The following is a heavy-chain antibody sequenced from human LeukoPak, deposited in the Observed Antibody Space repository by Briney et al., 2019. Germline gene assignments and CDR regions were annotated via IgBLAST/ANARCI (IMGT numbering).Heavy chain of an antibody. D-gene: IGHD6-13*01. J-gene: IGHJ4*02. CDR3: ARGVRAAAAGTHFDY. CDR1: GGSISSYY. V-gene: IGHV4-4*07. Sequence: PSETLSLTCPVSGGSISSYYWSWIRQPAGKGLEWIGRIYTSGSTNYNPSLKSRVTMSVDTSKNQFSLKLSSVTAADTAVYYCARGVRAAAAGTHFDYWGQGTLVTVSS. CDR2: IYTSGST.